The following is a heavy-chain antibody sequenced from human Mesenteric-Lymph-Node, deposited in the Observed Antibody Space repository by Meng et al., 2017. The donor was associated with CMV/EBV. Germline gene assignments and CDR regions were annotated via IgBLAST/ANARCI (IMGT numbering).Heavy chain of an antibody. D-gene: IGHD1-7*01. CDR3: ARGNYDYYYYGMDV. J-gene: IGHJ6*02. CDR2: IYYSGST. V-gene: IGHV4-59*01. CDR1: GCSISSYY. Sequence: SETLSLTCTVSGCSISSYYWSWIRQPPGKGLEWFGYIYYSGSTNYNPSLKSRVTISVDTSKNQFSLKLSSVTAADTAVYYCARGNYDYYYYGMDVWGQGTTVTVSS.